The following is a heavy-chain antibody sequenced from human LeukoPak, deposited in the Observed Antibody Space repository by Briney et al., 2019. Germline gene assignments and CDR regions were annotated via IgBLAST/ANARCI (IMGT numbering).Heavy chain of an antibody. CDR2: ISGSGGST. V-gene: IGHV3-23*01. CDR3: AKSQYYYGSGSYLSY. D-gene: IGHD3-10*01. CDR1: GFTFSSYG. Sequence: PGGSLRLSCAASGFTFSSYGMSWVRQAPGKGLEWVSAISGSGGSTYYADSVKGRFTISRDNSKNTLYLQMNSLRAEDTAVYYCAKSQYYYGSGSYLSYWGQGTLVTVSS. J-gene: IGHJ4*02.